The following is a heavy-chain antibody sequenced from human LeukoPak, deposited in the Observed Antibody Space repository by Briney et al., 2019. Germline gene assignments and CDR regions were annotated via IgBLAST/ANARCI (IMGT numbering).Heavy chain of an antibody. Sequence: SETLSLTCTVSGGSISSGSYYWSWIRQPAGKGLEWIGRIYTSGSTNYNPSLKSRVTISVDTSKNQFSLKLSSVTAADTAVYYCARAGGAMVRGVLDYWGQGTLVTVSS. CDR2: IYTSGST. V-gene: IGHV4-61*02. D-gene: IGHD3-10*01. CDR1: GGSISSGSYY. CDR3: ARAGGAMVRGVLDY. J-gene: IGHJ4*02.